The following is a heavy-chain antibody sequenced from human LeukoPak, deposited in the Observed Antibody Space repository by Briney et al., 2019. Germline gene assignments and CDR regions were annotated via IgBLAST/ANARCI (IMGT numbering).Heavy chain of an antibody. Sequence: GESLKISCKGSGYSFTSYWIGWVRQMPGKGLEWMGIIYPGDSDTRYSPSFQGQVTISADKSISTAYLQRSSLKASDTAMYYCARLYYHDSSGYYYGFYYYMDVWGKGTTVTVSS. CDR2: IYPGDSDT. V-gene: IGHV5-51*01. CDR3: ARLYYHDSSGYYYGFYYYMDV. CDR1: GYSFTSYW. D-gene: IGHD3-22*01. J-gene: IGHJ6*03.